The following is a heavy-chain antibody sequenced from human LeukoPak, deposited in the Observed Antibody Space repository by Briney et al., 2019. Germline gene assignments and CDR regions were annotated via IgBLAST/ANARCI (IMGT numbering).Heavy chain of an antibody. V-gene: IGHV1-69*13. J-gene: IGHJ4*02. CDR3: ARDRHYYGSGSYYNLFDY. CDR2: IIPIFGTA. Sequence: SVKVSCKASGGTFSSYAISWVRQAPGQGLEWMGGIIPIFGTANYAQKFQGRVTITADESTSTAYMELSSLRSEDTAVYYCARDRHYYGSGSYYNLFDYWGQGTLVTVSS. D-gene: IGHD3-10*01. CDR1: GGTFSSYA.